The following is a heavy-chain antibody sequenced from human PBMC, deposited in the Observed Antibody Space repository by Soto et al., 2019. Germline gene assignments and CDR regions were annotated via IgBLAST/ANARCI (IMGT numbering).Heavy chain of an antibody. V-gene: IGHV3-11*01. Sequence: GGSLRLSCAASGFTFSDYYMSWIRQAPGKGLEWVSYISSSGSTIYYADSVKGRFTISRDNAKNSLYLQMNSLRAEDTAVYYCARDARKSRGYCSGGSCRHTTGYDYIWGSLKYWGQGTLVTVSS. CDR2: ISSSGSTI. CDR1: GFTFSDYY. J-gene: IGHJ4*02. CDR3: ARDARKSRGYCSGGSCRHTTGYDYIWGSLKY. D-gene: IGHD2-15*01.